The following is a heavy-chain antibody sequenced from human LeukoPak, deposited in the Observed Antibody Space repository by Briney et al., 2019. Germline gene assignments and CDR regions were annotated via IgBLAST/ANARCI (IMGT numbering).Heavy chain of an antibody. D-gene: IGHD2-2*01. Sequence: SETLSLTCAVYGGSFSGYYWSWIRQPPGKGLEWIGEINHSGSTNYNPSLKSRVTISVDTSKNQFSLKLSSVTAADTAVYYRAREGYCSSTSCKRPIDYWGQGTLVTVSS. J-gene: IGHJ4*02. CDR2: INHSGST. CDR1: GGSFSGYY. V-gene: IGHV4-34*01. CDR3: AREGYCSSTSCKRPIDY.